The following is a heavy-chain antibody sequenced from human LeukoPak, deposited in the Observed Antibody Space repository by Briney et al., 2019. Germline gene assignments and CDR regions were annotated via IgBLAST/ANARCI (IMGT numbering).Heavy chain of an antibody. D-gene: IGHD6-19*01. V-gene: IGHV4-38-2*02. CDR3: ARYDVGWYYFDY. CDR2: IYHSGST. J-gene: IGHJ4*02. Sequence: SETLSLTCTVSGYSISSGYYWGWIRQPPGKGLEWIGTIYHSGSTNYNPSLKSRVTISVDKSKNQFSLKLSSVTAADTAVYYCARYDVGWYYFDYWGQGTLVTVSS. CDR1: GYSISSGYY.